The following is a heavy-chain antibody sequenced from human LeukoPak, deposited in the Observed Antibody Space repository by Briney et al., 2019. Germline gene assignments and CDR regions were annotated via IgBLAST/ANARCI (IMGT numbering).Heavy chain of an antibody. CDR1: GYSFTRYW. J-gene: IGHJ4*02. CDR3: ARREMATITPFDY. Sequence: GESLKISCKGSGYSFTRYWIGWVRQMPGKGLEWMGIIYPGDSDTRYSPSFQGQVTISADKSISTAYLQWSSLKASDTAMYYCARREMATITPFDYWGRGTLVTVSS. CDR2: IYPGDSDT. V-gene: IGHV5-51*01. D-gene: IGHD5-24*01.